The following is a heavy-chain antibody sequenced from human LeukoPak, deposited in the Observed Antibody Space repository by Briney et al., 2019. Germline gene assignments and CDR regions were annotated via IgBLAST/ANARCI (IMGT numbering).Heavy chain of an antibody. CDR2: IYSGGST. CDR3: AGSRYSGSYFDY. Sequence: GGSLRLSCAASGFTFSSYAMSWVRQAPGKGLEWVSVIYSGGSTYYAYSVKGRFTISRDNSKNTLFLQMNSLRADDTAVYYCAGSRYSGSYFDYWGQGTLVTVSS. J-gene: IGHJ4*02. CDR1: GFTFSSYA. V-gene: IGHV3-53*01. D-gene: IGHD1-26*01.